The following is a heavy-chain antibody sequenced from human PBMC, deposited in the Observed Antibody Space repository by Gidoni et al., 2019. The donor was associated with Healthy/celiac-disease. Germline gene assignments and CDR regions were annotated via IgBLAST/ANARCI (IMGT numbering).Heavy chain of an antibody. V-gene: IGHV3-48*02. Sequence: EVQLVESGGGLVQPGGSLRLSCAASGFTFRSSSMNWVRQAPGKGLEWFSYISSSSSTIYYADSVKGRFTISRDNAKNSRYLQMNSLRDEDTAVYYCARVARTPLYGDYDAFDIWGQGTMVTVSS. CDR2: ISSSSSTI. D-gene: IGHD4-17*01. CDR3: ARVARTPLYGDYDAFDI. J-gene: IGHJ3*02. CDR1: GFTFRSSS.